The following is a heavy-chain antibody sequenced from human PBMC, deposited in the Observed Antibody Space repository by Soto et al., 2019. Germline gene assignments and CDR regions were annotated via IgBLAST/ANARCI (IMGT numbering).Heavy chain of an antibody. V-gene: IGHV3-23*01. CDR3: AKTLKYSYGPYYFDY. CDR2: ISGSGGST. D-gene: IGHD5-18*01. CDR1: GFTFSSYA. J-gene: IGHJ4*02. Sequence: GGSLRLSCAASGFTFSSYAMSWVRQAPGKGLEWVSAISGSGGSTYYADSVKGRFTISRDNSKNTLYLQMNSLRAEDTAVYYCAKTLKYSYGPYYFDYWGQGTLVTVSS.